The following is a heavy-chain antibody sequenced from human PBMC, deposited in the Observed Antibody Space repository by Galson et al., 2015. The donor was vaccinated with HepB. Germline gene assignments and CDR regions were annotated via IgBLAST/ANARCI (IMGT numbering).Heavy chain of an antibody. CDR2: IKQDGSEK. CDR3: ARDGTAMVIGLLGDGYFDY. Sequence: SLRLSCAASGFTFSSYWMSWVRQAPGKGLEWVANIKQDGSEKYYVDSVKGRFTISRDNAKNSLYLQMNSLRAEDTAVYYCARDGTAMVIGLLGDGYFDYWGQGTLVTVSS. J-gene: IGHJ4*02. V-gene: IGHV3-7*01. CDR1: GFTFSSYW. D-gene: IGHD5-18*01.